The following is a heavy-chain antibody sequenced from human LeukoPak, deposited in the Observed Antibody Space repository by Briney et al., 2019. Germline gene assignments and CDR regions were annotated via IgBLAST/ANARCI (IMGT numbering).Heavy chain of an antibody. CDR1: GFTFSSYW. D-gene: IGHD3-9*01. V-gene: IGHV3-7*01. CDR3: AIDLFYYYYYMDV. CDR2: IKQDGSEK. Sequence: GGSLRLSCAASGFTFSSYWMSWVRQAPGKGLEWVANIKQDGSEKYYVDSVKGRFTISRDNAKNSLYLQMNSLRAEDTAVYYCAIDLFYYYYYMDVWGKGTTVTVSS. J-gene: IGHJ6*03.